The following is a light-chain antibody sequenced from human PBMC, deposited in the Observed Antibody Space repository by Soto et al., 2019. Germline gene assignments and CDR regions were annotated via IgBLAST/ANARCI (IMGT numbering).Light chain of an antibody. Sequence: QSVLTQPPSVSAAPGEKVTISCSGSTSNIGSHYVSWYQQFPRTAPKLLIYDDDRRPSGMPDRFSGSKSGTSATLGITGLQPGDEADYYCATWYSSLNVVLFGGGTKVTVL. J-gene: IGLJ2*01. CDR3: ATWYSSLNVVL. CDR2: DDD. V-gene: IGLV1-51*01. CDR1: TSNIGSHY.